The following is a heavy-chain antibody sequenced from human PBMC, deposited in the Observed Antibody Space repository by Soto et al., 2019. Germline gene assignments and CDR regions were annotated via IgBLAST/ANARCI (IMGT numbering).Heavy chain of an antibody. Sequence: EVQLLESGGGLVQPGGSLRLSCAASGFTFSSYAMSWVRLAPGKGLEWVSTISTSGGSRYYADSVKGRFTISRDNSKNTLYLQMNSLRAEDTAVYYCSKRQSHSFAHWGQGTLVTVSS. CDR3: SKRQSHSFAH. V-gene: IGHV3-23*01. J-gene: IGHJ4*02. CDR2: ISTSGGSR. CDR1: GFTFSSYA.